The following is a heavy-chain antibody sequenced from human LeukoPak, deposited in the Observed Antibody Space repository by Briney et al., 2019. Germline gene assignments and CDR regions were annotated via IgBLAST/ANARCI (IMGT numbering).Heavy chain of an antibody. V-gene: IGHV3-33*01. J-gene: IGHJ5*02. Sequence: GGSLRLSCAASGFTFSSYGMHWVRQAPGKGLEWVAVIWYDGSNKYYADSVKGRFTISRDNSKNTLYLQMNSLRAEDTAVYYCARPFSGSSSWYGWFDPWGQGTLVTVSS. D-gene: IGHD6-13*01. CDR1: GFTFSSYG. CDR2: IWYDGSNK. CDR3: ARPFSGSSSWYGWFDP.